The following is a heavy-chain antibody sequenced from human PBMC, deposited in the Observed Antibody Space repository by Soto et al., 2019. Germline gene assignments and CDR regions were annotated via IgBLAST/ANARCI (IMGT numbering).Heavy chain of an antibody. V-gene: IGHV1-46*01. D-gene: IGHD4-17*01. CDR1: GYTFTSYY. Sequence: QVQLVQSGAEVKKPGASVKVSCKASGYTFTSYYMHWVRQAPGQGLEWMGIINPSGGSTSYAQKFQGRVTMTRDTSTSTVYMELSSLRSEDTAVYYCASIMTTVAKKNYYGMDVWGQGTTVTVSS. CDR3: ASIMTTVAKKNYYGMDV. CDR2: INPSGGST. J-gene: IGHJ6*02.